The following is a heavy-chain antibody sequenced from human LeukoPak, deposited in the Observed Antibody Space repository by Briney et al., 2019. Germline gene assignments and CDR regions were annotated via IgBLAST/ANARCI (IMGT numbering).Heavy chain of an antibody. CDR1: GFTFSSYA. CDR2: LRGDGDT. J-gene: IGHJ4*02. V-gene: IGHV3-23*01. Sequence: GGSLRLSCVASGFTFSSYAMSWVRRAPARGLEWVGSLRGDGDTFYADSVKGRFTLSRDESRNTVYLQLNNLRVEDTAVYYCAKASWVSSADAVLWGQGTPVTVSS. CDR3: AKASWVSSADAVL. D-gene: IGHD3-16*01.